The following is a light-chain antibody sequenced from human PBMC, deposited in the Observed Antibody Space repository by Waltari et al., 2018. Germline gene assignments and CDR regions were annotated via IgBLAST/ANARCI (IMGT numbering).Light chain of an antibody. J-gene: IGKJ3*01. CDR2: GAS. CDR3: QQANSFPPFT. CDR1: QGISSW. V-gene: IGKV1-12*01. Sequence: IQMTQSPSSVSASVGDRVTIPCRASQGISSWLVWYQQKPGKAPKLLIYGASSLQSGVPSRFNGSGSGTDFTLTISSLQPEDFATYYCQQANSFPPFTFGPGTKVDIK.